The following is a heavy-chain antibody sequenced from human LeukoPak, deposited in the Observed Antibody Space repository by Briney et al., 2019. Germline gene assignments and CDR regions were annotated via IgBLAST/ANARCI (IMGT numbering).Heavy chain of an antibody. D-gene: IGHD6-19*01. V-gene: IGHV3-30*02. Sequence: GGALRLSCAASGFTFSSYGMHWVRQAPGKGLEGVAFIRYDGSNKYYADSVKGLFTTSRDNSKNTLYLQMSSLRAEDTAVYYCAKGDQWLARAAEYFQHWGQGTLVTVSS. J-gene: IGHJ1*01. CDR1: GFTFSSYG. CDR2: IRYDGSNK. CDR3: AKGDQWLARAAEYFQH.